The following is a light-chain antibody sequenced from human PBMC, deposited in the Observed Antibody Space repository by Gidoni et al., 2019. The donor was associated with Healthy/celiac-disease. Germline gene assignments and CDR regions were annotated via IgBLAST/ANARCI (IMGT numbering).Light chain of an antibody. CDR2: GAS. CDR1: QRVSSSY. V-gene: IGKV3-20*01. J-gene: IGKJ3*01. CDR3: QQYGSSFT. Sequence: EIVLTQSPGTLSLSPGERATLSCRASQRVSSSYLAWYQQKPGQAPRLLIYGASSRATGIPDRFSGSGSGTDFTLTISRLDPEDFAVYYCQQYGSSFTFXPXTKVDIK.